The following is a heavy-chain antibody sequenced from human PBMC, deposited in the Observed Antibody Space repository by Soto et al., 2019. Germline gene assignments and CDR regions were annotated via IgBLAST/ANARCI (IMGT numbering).Heavy chain of an antibody. CDR1: GDSVSSNSAA. V-gene: IGHV6-1*01. J-gene: IGHJ4*01. CDR3: VRDQPGAFCY. Sequence: SQTLSLTCAISGDSVSSNSAAWNWIRQSPSRGLEWLGRTYFRSKWFNDYAESVKSRITINPDTYKNQFSLQLNSVTPEDTDVNYCVRDQPGAFCYWGHQTRVSDSS. CDR2: TYFRSKWFN. D-gene: IGHD3-3*01.